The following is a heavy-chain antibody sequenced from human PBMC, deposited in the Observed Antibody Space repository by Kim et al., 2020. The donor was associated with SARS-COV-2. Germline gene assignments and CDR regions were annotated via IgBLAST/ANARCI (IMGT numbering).Heavy chain of an antibody. CDR1: GFTFSSYA. CDR2: ISGSGGST. D-gene: IGHD3-22*01. J-gene: IGHJ6*02. CDR3: AKVTYYYDSSGYSPPYYYYYGMDV. V-gene: IGHV3-23*01. Sequence: GGSLRLSCAASGFTFSSYAMSWVRQAPGKGLEWVSAISGSGGSTYYADSVKGRFTISRDNSKNTLYLQMNSLRAEDTAVYYCAKVTYYYDSSGYSPPYYYYYGMDVWGQGTTVTVSS.